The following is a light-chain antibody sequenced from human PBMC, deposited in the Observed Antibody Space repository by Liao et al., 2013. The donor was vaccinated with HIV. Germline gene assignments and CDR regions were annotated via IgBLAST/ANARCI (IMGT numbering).Light chain of an antibody. CDR1: NIGSKS. CDR2: YDS. J-gene: IGLJ3*02. V-gene: IGLV3-21*01. Sequence: SYELTQAPSVSVAPGKTARITCGGNNIGSKSVHWYQQKSGQAPVLVIHYDSDRPSGIPDRFSGSNSRNTATLTISRVEAGDEADYYCQAWDSNSWVFGGGTELTVL. CDR3: QAWDSNSWV.